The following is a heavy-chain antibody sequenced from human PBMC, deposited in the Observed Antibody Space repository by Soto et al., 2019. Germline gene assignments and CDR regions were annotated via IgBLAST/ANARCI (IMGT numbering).Heavy chain of an antibody. CDR3: ARGGHVVVVTAALDY. D-gene: IGHD2-21*02. J-gene: IGHJ4*02. CDR1: GDTFTEYY. V-gene: IGHV1-46*01. CDR2: VNPSGGHT. Sequence: QVQLMQSGAEVKKPGASVKVSCKASGDTFTEYYIHWVRQAPGQGLEWMGTVNPSGGHTTYAQHSLGRVTMTRDTSTSTLYMELTSLTSEATAVYYCARGGHVVVVTAALDYWGQGTLVTVSS.